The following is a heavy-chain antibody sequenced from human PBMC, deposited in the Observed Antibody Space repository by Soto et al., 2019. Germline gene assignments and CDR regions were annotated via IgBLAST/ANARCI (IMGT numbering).Heavy chain of an antibody. CDR2: IIPIFGTA. J-gene: IGHJ4*02. D-gene: IGHD5-12*01. CDR1: GGTFSSYA. Sequence: GASVKVSCKASGGTFSSYAISWVRQAPGQGLEWMGGIIPIFGTANYAQKFQGRVTITADESTSTAYMELSSLRSEDTAVYYCARDSGDGYNYGYFDYWGQGTLVTVS. CDR3: ARDSGDGYNYGYFDY. V-gene: IGHV1-69*13.